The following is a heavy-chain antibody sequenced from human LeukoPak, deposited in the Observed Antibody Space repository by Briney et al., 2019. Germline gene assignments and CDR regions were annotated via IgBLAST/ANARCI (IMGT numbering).Heavy chain of an antibody. V-gene: IGHV4-39*01. Sequence: PSETLSLTCTVSGGSISSSSYYWGWIRQPPGKGLEWIGSIYYSGSTYYNPSLKSRVTISVDTSKNQFSLKLSSVTAADTTVYYCARLGRQSNSGYEKENSNFDYWGQGTLVTVSS. CDR2: IYYSGST. CDR1: GGSISSSSYY. D-gene: IGHD5-12*01. J-gene: IGHJ4*02. CDR3: ARLGRQSNSGYEKENSNFDY.